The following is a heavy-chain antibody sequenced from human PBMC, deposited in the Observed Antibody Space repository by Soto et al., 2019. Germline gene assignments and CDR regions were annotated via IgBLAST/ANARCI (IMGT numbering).Heavy chain of an antibody. V-gene: IGHV1-69*12. J-gene: IGHJ4*02. CDR2: IVPVYGTA. D-gene: IGHD6-19*01. Sequence: QVQLVQSGAEVKKPGSSVKVSCTASGDTYSSYEINWVRQAPGLGLEWMGGIVPVYGTANYAPKFQGRVTLTADVCTGTTYMELSSLRSEDTAVYFCAREAATHSRGWHYWGQGTLVTVSS. CDR3: AREAATHSRGWHY. CDR1: GDTYSSYE.